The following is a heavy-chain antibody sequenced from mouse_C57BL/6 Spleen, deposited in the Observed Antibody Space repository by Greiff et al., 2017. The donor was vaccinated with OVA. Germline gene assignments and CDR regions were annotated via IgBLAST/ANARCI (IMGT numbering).Heavy chain of an antibody. CDR3: ARGRNREDYYAMDY. CDR2: INYDGSST. CDR1: GFTFSDYY. J-gene: IGHJ4*01. V-gene: IGHV5-16*01. Sequence: VKLVESEGGLVQPGSSMKLSCTASGFTFSDYYMAWVRQVPEKGLEWVANINYDGSSTYYLDSLKSRFIISRDNAKNILYLQMSSLKSEGTATYYWARGRNREDYYAMDYWGQGTSVTVSS.